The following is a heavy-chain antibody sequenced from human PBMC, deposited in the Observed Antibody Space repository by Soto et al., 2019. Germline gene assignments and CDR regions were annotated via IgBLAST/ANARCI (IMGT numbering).Heavy chain of an antibody. V-gene: IGHV3-11*01. Sequence: GGSLRLSCAASGFTFSDYYMSWIRQAPGKGLEWVSYISSSGSTIYYADSVKGRFTISRDNAKNSLYLQMNSLRAEDTAVYYCASVNDDYGDYPPAYWGQGTLVTVSS. CDR2: ISSSGSTI. J-gene: IGHJ4*02. CDR3: ASVNDDYGDYPPAY. CDR1: GFTFSDYY. D-gene: IGHD4-17*01.